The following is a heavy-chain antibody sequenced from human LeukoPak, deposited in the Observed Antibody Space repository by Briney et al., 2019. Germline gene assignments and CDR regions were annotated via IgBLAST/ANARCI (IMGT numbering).Heavy chain of an antibody. V-gene: IGHV3-11*06. D-gene: IGHD3-9*01. J-gene: IGHJ3*02. CDR1: GFTFSDYY. Sequence: GGSLSLSCAASGFTFSDYYMSWIRQAPGKGLEWVSSISSSSSYIYYADSVKGRFTISRDNAKNSLYLQMNSLRAEDTAVYYCAALDWSPAYDAFYIWGQGTMVTVSS. CDR2: ISSSSSYI. CDR3: AALDWSPAYDAFYI.